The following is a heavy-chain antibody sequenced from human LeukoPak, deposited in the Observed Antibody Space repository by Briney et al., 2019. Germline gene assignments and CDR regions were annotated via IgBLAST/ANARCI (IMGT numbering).Heavy chain of an antibody. CDR2: ISSRGTT. Sequence: GGALRLSCAGSGFTFSDYNMNWVRQAPGKGLEWISYISSRGTTYYADSVKGRFTISRDNARNSLYLQMNSLRAEDTAVYYCARALDYGDYVGYFQHWGQGTLVTVSS. D-gene: IGHD4-17*01. J-gene: IGHJ1*01. CDR1: GFTFSDYN. V-gene: IGHV3-69-1*01. CDR3: ARALDYGDYVGYFQH.